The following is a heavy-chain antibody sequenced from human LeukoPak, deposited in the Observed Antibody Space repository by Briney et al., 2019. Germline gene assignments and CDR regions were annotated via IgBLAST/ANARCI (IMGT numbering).Heavy chain of an antibody. J-gene: IGHJ6*03. V-gene: IGHV3-49*04. CDR2: IRSKAYGGTT. CDR1: GFTFSSYA. Sequence: PGGSLRLSCAASGFTFSSYAMSWVRQAPGKGLEWVGFIRSKAYGGTTEYAASVKGRFTISRDDSKSIAYLQMNSLKTEDTAVYYCTRESVQLWYYYYYYMDVWGKGTTVTISS. CDR3: TRESVQLWYYYYYYMDV. D-gene: IGHD5-18*01.